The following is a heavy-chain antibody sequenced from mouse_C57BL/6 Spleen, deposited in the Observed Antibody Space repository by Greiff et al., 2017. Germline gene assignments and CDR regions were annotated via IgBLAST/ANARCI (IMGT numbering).Heavy chain of an antibody. Sequence: QVQLQQSGAELMKPGASVKLSCKATGYTFTGSWIEWVKQRPGHGLEWIGEILPGSGSTNYNEKFKGKATFTADTSSNTADMQLSSLTTEDSAIYYCTRLTGKTWFAYWGQGTLVTVSA. V-gene: IGHV1-9*01. CDR3: TRLTGKTWFAY. J-gene: IGHJ3*01. D-gene: IGHD4-1*01. CDR1: GYTFTGSW. CDR2: ILPGSGST.